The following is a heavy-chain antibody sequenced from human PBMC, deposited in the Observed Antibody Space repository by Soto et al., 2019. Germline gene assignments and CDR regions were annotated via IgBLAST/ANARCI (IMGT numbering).Heavy chain of an antibody. D-gene: IGHD6-6*01. CDR1: GGSISSSSYY. Sequence: SETLSLTCTVSGGSISSSSYYWGWIRQPPGKGLEWIGSIYYSGSTYYNPSLKSRVTISVDTSKNQFSLKLSSVTAADTAVYYRARPSSSSGGYYFDYWGQGTLVTVSS. CDR3: ARPSSSSGGYYFDY. CDR2: IYYSGST. J-gene: IGHJ4*02. V-gene: IGHV4-39*01.